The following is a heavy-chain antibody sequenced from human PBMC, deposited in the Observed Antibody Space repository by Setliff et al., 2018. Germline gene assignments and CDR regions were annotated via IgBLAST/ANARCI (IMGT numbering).Heavy chain of an antibody. CDR1: GDSFSNYA. CDR2: ISAYDGNT. V-gene: IGHV1-18*01. CDR3: ARTPPNRGLSNGWYVDY. Sequence: ASVKVSCKASGDSFSNYAISWVRQAPGQGLEWMAWISAYDGNTKYTLRLQGRVTLTTDTPTTTAYMDLRGLRSDDTAVYYCARTPPNRGLSNGWYVDYWGQGALVTVSS. J-gene: IGHJ4*02. D-gene: IGHD6-19*01.